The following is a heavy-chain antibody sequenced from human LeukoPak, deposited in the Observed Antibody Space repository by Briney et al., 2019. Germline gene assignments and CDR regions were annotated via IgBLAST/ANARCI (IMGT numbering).Heavy chain of an antibody. CDR3: VTDVSGSLGD. Sequence: GGSLRLSCAASGFTFSTYSMNWVRQAPGKGLEWVSYISSGSSTIYYADSVKGRFTISRDNAKNSLYLQMNSLRDEDTAVYHCVTDVSGSLGDWGQGTLVTVSS. CDR2: ISSGSSTI. CDR1: GFTFSTYS. J-gene: IGHJ4*02. V-gene: IGHV3-48*02. D-gene: IGHD5-12*01.